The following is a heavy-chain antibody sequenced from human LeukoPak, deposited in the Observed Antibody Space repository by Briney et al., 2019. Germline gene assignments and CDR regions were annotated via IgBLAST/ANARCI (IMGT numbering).Heavy chain of an antibody. CDR1: GGSFSGYY. CDR2: INHSGST. D-gene: IGHD3-10*01. J-gene: IGHJ4*02. CDR3: ARVSLLLNKFTYYYGSGSYPRFDY. Sequence: PSETLSLTCAVYGGSFSGYYWSWIRQPPGKGLEWIGEINHSGSTNYNPSLKSRVTISVDTSKNQFSLKLRSVTAADTAVYYCARVSLLLNKFTYYYGSGSYPRFDYWGQGTLVTVSS. V-gene: IGHV4-34*01.